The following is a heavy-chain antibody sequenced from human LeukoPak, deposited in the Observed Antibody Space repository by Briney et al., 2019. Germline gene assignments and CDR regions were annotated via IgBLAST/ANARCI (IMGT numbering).Heavy chain of an antibody. CDR1: GFTFSSYW. J-gene: IGHJ5*02. V-gene: IGHV3-7*01. D-gene: IGHD2-2*01. CDR3: ARGPYCSSTSCYLSYWFDP. CDR2: IKQDGSEK. Sequence: GGSLRLSCAASGFTFSSYWMSWVRQAPGKGLEWVANIKQDGSEKYYVDSVKGRFTISRDNAKNSLYLQMNSLRAEDTAVYYCARGPYCSSTSCYLSYWFDPWGQGTLVTVSS.